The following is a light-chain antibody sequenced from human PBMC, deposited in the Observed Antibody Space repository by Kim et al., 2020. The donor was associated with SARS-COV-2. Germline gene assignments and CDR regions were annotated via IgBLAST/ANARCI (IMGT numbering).Light chain of an antibody. CDR3: QVWDSSSDHPV. Sequence: PGKTARITCGGNNIGRKSVHWYQQKPGQAPVLVIYYDSDRPSGIPERFSGSNSGNTATLTISRVEAGDEADYYCQVWDSSSDHPVFGGGTQLTVL. J-gene: IGLJ3*02. CDR2: YDS. CDR1: NIGRKS. V-gene: IGLV3-21*04.